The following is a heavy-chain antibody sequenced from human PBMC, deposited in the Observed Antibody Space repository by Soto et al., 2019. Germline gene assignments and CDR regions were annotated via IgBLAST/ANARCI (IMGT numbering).Heavy chain of an antibody. CDR1: SGSISSSSYY. J-gene: IGHJ5*02. D-gene: IGHD5-12*01. V-gene: IGHV4-39*01. CDR2: ISYSGTT. CDR3: ARRRGGVVATENWFDP. Sequence: SETLSLTCTVSSGSISSSSYYWGWIRQSPGKGLEWIGTISYSGTTYYNPSLKSRVTISVDTSKNQFSLNLGSVTAADTAVYYCARRRGGVVATENWFDPWGQGTLVTVSS.